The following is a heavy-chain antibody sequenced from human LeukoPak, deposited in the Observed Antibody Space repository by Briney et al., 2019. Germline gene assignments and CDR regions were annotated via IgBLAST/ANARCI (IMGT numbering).Heavy chain of an antibody. D-gene: IGHD4-17*01. J-gene: IGHJ4*02. Sequence: GGSLRLSCAASGFTFRGSAIQWVRQASGEGLEWVVRIRSKANSYATSSAASVKGRFTISIDDSKNTAYLQMSSLKTEDTAVYYCTRDYGVLFDYWGQGTLVTVSS. CDR1: GFTFRGSA. V-gene: IGHV3-73*01. CDR3: TRDYGVLFDY. CDR2: IRSKANSYAT.